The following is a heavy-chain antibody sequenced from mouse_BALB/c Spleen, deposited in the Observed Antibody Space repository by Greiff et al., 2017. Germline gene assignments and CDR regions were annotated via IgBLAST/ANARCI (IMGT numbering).Heavy chain of an antibody. J-gene: IGHJ3*01. V-gene: IGHV3-6*02. CDR3: ARALDEVSFAY. D-gene: IGHD6-2*01. CDR2: ISYDGSN. CDR1: GYSITSGYY. Sequence: EVKLVESGPGLVKPSQSLSLTCSVTGYSITSGYYWNWIRQFPGNKLEWMGYISYDGSNNYNPSLKNRISITRDTSKNQFFLKLNSVTTEDTATYYCARALDEVSFAYWGQGTLVTVSA.